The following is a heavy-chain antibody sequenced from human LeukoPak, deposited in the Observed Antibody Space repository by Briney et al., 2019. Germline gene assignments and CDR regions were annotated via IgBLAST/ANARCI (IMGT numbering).Heavy chain of an antibody. J-gene: IGHJ4*02. Sequence: ASVKVSCKASGGTFSSYAISWVRQAPGQGLEWMGWINPNSGGTNYAQKFQGRVTMTRDTSISTAYMELSRLRSDDTAVYYCARDFGTGMFDYWGQGTLVTVSS. CDR3: ARDFGTGMFDY. CDR2: INPNSGGT. CDR1: GGTFSSYA. V-gene: IGHV1-2*02. D-gene: IGHD1-1*01.